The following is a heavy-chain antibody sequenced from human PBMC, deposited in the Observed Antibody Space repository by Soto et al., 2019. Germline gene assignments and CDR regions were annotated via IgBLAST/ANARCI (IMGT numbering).Heavy chain of an antibody. CDR3: ARSSWGNMRIEAFDI. CDR2: IYHSGST. J-gene: IGHJ3*02. CDR1: GGSISNYY. Sequence: SETLSGGCTVSGGSISNYYWHWIRQPPGKGLELIGHIYHSGSTTHNPSLKSRVSISVDMSKNQFSLRLRSVTAADTAVYYCARSSWGNMRIEAFDIWGQGTMVTVS. V-gene: IGHV4-59*12. D-gene: IGHD1-26*01.